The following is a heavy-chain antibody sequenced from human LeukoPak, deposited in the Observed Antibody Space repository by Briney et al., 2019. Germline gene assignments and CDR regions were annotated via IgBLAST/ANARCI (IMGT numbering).Heavy chain of an antibody. Sequence: SGGSLRLSCAASGFTFSSYDMHWVRQVTGKGLEWVSVIGTAGDTYYPGSVKGRFTISRENAKNSLYLQMNSLRVGDTAVYYCARELSRQGYRYGFDYWGQGILVTVSS. D-gene: IGHD5-18*01. CDR1: GFTFSSYD. V-gene: IGHV3-13*04. CDR3: ARELSRQGYRYGFDY. J-gene: IGHJ4*02. CDR2: IGTAGDT.